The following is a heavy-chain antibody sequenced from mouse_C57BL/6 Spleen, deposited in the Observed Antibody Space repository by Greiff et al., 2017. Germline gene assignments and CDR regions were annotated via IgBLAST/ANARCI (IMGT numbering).Heavy chain of an antibody. CDR3: APKSWDVSFAY. J-gene: IGHJ3*01. V-gene: IGHV14-1*01. CDR2: IDPEDGDT. CDR1: GFNIKDYY. Sequence: EVQLQQSGAELVRPGASVKLSCTASGFNIKDYYMHWVKQRPEQGLEWIGRIDPEDGDTEYAPKFQGKATMTADTSSNTAYLQLSSLTSEDTAVYYCAPKSWDVSFAYWGQGTLVTVSA. D-gene: IGHD4-1*01.